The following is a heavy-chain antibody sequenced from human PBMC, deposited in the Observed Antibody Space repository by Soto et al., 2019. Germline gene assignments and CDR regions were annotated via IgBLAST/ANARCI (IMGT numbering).Heavy chain of an antibody. CDR1: GGTFSSYT. Sequence: QVQLVQSGAEVKKPGSSVKVSCKASGGTFSSYTISWVRQAPGQGLEWMGRIIPILGIANYAQKFQGRVTITADXXTXTXXMELSSLRSEDTAVYYCARGAQYCSGGSCYRRLDYWGQGTLVTVSS. V-gene: IGHV1-69*02. J-gene: IGHJ4*02. CDR3: ARGAQYCSGGSCYRRLDY. CDR2: IIPILGIA. D-gene: IGHD2-15*01.